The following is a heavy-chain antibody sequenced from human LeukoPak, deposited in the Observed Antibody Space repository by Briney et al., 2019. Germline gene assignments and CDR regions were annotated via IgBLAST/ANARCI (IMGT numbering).Heavy chain of an antibody. D-gene: IGHD3-10*01. CDR2: INAGNGNT. CDR3: ARDALYEFGEFHFDY. V-gene: IGHV1-3*01. J-gene: IGHJ4*02. Sequence: ASVMVSCKASGYTFTSYAMHWVRQAPGQRLEWMGWINAGNGNTKYSQKFQGRVTITRDTSASTAYMELSSLRSEDTAVYYCARDALYEFGEFHFDYWGQGTLVTVSS. CDR1: GYTFTSYA.